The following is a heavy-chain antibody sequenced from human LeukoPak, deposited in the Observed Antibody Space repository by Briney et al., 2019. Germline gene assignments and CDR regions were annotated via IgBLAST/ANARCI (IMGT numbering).Heavy chain of an antibody. V-gene: IGHV3-66*01. J-gene: IGHJ4*02. CDR2: IYSGSTT. Sequence: HPGGSLRLSCAASGFTVSSNYMSWVRQAPGKGLEWVSVIYSGSTTYYADSVKGRFTISRDNAKNSLYLQMNSLRAEDTAVYYCARGRDGYIPHFDYWGQGTLVTVSS. CDR1: GFTVSSNY. D-gene: IGHD5-24*01. CDR3: ARGRDGYIPHFDY.